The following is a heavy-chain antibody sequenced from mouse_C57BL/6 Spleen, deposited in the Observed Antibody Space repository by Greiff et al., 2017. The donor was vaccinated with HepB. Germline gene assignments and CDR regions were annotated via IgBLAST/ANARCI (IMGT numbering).Heavy chain of an antibody. D-gene: IGHD2-4*01. CDR1: GYTFTSYW. J-gene: IGHJ2*01. Sequence: VQLQQPGAELVKPGASVKLSCKASGYTFTSYWMHWVKQRPGQGLEWIGMIHPNSGSTNYNEKFKRKATLTVDKSYRSAYMQLSSLTSEYSAVYYCARGGNYDYDDVPFDYWGQGTTLTVSS. V-gene: IGHV1-64*01. CDR2: IHPNSGST. CDR3: ARGGNYDYDDVPFDY.